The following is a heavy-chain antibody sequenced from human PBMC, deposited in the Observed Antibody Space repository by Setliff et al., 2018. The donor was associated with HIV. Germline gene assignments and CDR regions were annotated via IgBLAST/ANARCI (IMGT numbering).Heavy chain of an antibody. J-gene: IGHJ1*01. CDR2: ISPNSGGT. V-gene: IGHV1-2*04. Sequence: ASVKVSCKASGYTFTAHYIHWVRQAPGQGPEWMGRISPNSGGTVYAQKFQGWVTMTRDTSINTVYMGLSRLRSGDTALYYCARGPDGDYQYFQHWGQGALVTVSS. CDR1: GYTFTAHY. D-gene: IGHD4-17*01. CDR3: ARGPDGDYQYFQH.